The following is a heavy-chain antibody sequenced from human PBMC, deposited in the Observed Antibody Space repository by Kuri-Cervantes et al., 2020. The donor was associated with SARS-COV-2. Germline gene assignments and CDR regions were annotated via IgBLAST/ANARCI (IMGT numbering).Heavy chain of an antibody. V-gene: IGHV3-11*04. D-gene: IGHD2-15*01. CDR1: GFTFSDYY. Sequence: GESLKISCAASGFTFSDYYMTWIRQAPGKGLEWVANIYPSGGTIYYADSVKGRFTISRDNSKNTLYLQMNSLRAEDTAVYYCAKDQHGIIVVVAAIDYWGQGTLVTVSS. CDR2: IYPSGGTI. J-gene: IGHJ4*02. CDR3: AKDQHGIIVVVAAIDY.